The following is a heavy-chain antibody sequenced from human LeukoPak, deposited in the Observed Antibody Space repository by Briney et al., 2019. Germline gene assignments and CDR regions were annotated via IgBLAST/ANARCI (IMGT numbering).Heavy chain of an antibody. CDR2: IYYSGST. J-gene: IGHJ2*01. Sequence: SETLSLTCTVSGDSISSYYWNWIRQPPGKGLEWIGFIYYSGSTNYNPSLKSRVTISVDTSKNQFSLKLSSVTAADTAVYYCARLGKPPKATRYFDLWGRGTLVTVSS. CDR3: ARLGKPPKATRYFDL. D-gene: IGHD7-27*01. V-gene: IGHV4-59*08. CDR1: GDSISSYY.